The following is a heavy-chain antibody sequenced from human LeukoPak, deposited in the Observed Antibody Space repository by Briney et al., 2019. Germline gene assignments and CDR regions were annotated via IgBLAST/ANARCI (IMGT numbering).Heavy chain of an antibody. CDR1: GFTFSDYY. D-gene: IGHD6-13*01. J-gene: IGHJ4*02. Sequence: GGSLRLSCAASGFTFSDYYMSWIRQAPGKGLEWVAVIWYDGSNKYYADSVKGRFTISRDNSKNTLYLQMNSLRAEDTAVYYCARDRLLGDIAAAGPDYWGQGTLVTVSS. V-gene: IGHV3-33*08. CDR2: IWYDGSNK. CDR3: ARDRLLGDIAAAGPDY.